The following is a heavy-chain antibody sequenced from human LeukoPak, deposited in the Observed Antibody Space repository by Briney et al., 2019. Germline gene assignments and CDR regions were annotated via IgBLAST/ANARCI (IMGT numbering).Heavy chain of an antibody. CDR2: IYHSGST. CDR3: AGDMYRSNCMDV. Sequence: SETLSLTCTVSGGPMSSYYWTWIRQPPGKGLEFIGFIYHSGSTNYNPSLKSRVTMPVDTSKNQFSLKLNSVTAADTAVYYCAGDMYRSNCMDVWGRGTTVTVSS. J-gene: IGHJ6*03. D-gene: IGHD6-13*01. V-gene: IGHV4-59*01. CDR1: GGPMSSYY.